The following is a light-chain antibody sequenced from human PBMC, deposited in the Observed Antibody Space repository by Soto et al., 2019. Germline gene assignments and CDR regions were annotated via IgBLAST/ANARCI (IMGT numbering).Light chain of an antibody. CDR3: SSYTSSMVVV. Sequence: QSVLTQPASVSGSPGQSITISCTGTSSDVGGYNYVSWYQQHPGKAPKLMIYDVSNRPSGVSNRFSGSKSGNTASLTISGLQAEDEADYYCSSYTSSMVVVFGGGTKLTVL. CDR1: SSDVGGYNY. J-gene: IGLJ2*01. CDR2: DVS. V-gene: IGLV2-14*01.